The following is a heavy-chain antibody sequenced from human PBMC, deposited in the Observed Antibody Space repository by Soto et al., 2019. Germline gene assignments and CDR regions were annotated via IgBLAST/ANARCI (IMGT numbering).Heavy chain of an antibody. V-gene: IGHV3-23*01. Sequence: EVQLLESGGGLIQPGGSLRLSCVACGFTIRDYAMCWVRQAPGKGLEWVSGISGSGSGTYYADSVRGRFSISRDNSKNTLYLQMNSLGVDDTAVYYCVSGRIGPDYWGQGTLVTVSS. J-gene: IGHJ4*02. CDR3: VSGRIGPDY. CDR1: GFTIRDYA. CDR2: ISGSGSGT.